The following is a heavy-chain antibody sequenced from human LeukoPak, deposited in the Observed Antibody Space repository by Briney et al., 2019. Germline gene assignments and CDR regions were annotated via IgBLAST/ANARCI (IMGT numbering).Heavy chain of an antibody. CDR2: MNPKSGNT. V-gene: IGHV1-8*01. CDR1: GYTFTRYD. J-gene: IGHJ5*02. CDR3: AREDVLNKGWYDH. Sequence: GASVKVSCKASGYTFTRYDINWARQATGQGLAWMGWMNPKSGNTGYAQKFQGRVTLTRNTSISTAYMELSSLRSEDTAVYYCAREDVLNKGWYDHWGQGTLVTVSS. D-gene: IGHD2/OR15-2a*01.